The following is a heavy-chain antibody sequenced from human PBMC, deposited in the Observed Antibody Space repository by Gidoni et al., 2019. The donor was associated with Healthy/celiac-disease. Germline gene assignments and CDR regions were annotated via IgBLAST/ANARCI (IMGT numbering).Heavy chain of an antibody. Sequence: EVQLVESGGGLVQPGGSLRLSCAASGFTFSSYWMHWVRQAPGKGLVWVSRINSDGSSTSYADSVKGRFTISRDNAKNTLYLQMNSLRAEDTAVYYCARAEETAYCGGDCYSRWFDPWGQGTLVTVSS. J-gene: IGHJ5*02. CDR3: ARAEETAYCGGDCYSRWFDP. V-gene: IGHV3-74*01. CDR2: INSDGSST. CDR1: GFTFSSYW. D-gene: IGHD2-21*01.